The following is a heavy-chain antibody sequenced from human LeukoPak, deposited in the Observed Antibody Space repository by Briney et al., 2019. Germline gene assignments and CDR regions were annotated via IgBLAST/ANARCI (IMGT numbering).Heavy chain of an antibody. CDR1: GGSISSYY. Sequence: SETLSLTCTVSGGSISSYYWSWIRQPPGKGLEWIGYIYYSVSTNYNPSLKSRVTISVDTSKNQFSLKLSSVTAADTAVYYCARETGDTAMVTGTFDYWGQGTLVTVSS. CDR3: ARETGDTAMVTGTFDY. V-gene: IGHV4-59*01. CDR2: IYYSVST. J-gene: IGHJ4*02. D-gene: IGHD5-18*01.